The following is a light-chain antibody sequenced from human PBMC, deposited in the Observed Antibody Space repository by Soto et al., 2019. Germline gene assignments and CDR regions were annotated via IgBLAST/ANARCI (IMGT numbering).Light chain of an antibody. J-gene: IGKJ1*01. V-gene: IGKV1-39*01. Sequence: DIQMTQSPSSLSASVGDRVTITCRASQSISSYLNWYQQKPGKAPRVLIFAASSLQSGVPTRFSGSGSGTDFTLTISSLQPEDVATYYCQQSYRPVWTFGQGTKVDIK. CDR2: AAS. CDR1: QSISSY. CDR3: QQSYRPVWT.